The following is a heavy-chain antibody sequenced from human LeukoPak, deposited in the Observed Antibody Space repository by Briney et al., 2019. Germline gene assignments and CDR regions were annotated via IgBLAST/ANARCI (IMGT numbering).Heavy chain of an antibody. Sequence: GGSLRLPCAASGFTFSSYWMNWARQAPGKGLEWVASINHNGNVNYYVDSVKGRFTISRDNAKNSLYLQMNSLRAEDTALYYCAREVSEGFDFWGQGTLVTVSS. D-gene: IGHD3-22*01. CDR1: GFTFSSYW. CDR2: INHNGNVN. CDR3: AREVSEGFDF. V-gene: IGHV3-7*01. J-gene: IGHJ4*02.